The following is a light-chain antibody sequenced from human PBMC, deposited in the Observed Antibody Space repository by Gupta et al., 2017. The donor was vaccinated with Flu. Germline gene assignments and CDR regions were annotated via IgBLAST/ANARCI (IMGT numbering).Light chain of an antibody. J-gene: IGKJ5*01. CDR2: LGS. CDR3: RQSLETRQT. CDR1: QSLLHGNGKNY. V-gene: IGKV2-28*01. Sequence: EIVMTQSPLSLSVTPGEPASIPCSSSQSLLHGNGKNYWDWYLQKPGKSTQVVRYLGSTRASGVPERLTGSGSGTDLTLLINTVEAEDVGIELCRQSLETRQTFAQERRLGMK.